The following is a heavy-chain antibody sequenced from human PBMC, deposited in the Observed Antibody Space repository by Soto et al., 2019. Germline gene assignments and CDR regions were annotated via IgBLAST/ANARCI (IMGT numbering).Heavy chain of an antibody. V-gene: IGHV1-18*04. CDR3: AREARSLLWFGELSLYPYYYYGMGV. D-gene: IGHD3-10*01. Sequence: ASVKVSCKASGYTFTSYGISWVRQAPGQGLEWMGWISAYNGNTNYAQKLQGRVTMTTDTSTSTAYMELRSLRSDDTAVYYCAREARSLLWFGELSLYPYYYYGMGVWGQGTTVTASS. J-gene: IGHJ6*02. CDR2: ISAYNGNT. CDR1: GYTFTSYG.